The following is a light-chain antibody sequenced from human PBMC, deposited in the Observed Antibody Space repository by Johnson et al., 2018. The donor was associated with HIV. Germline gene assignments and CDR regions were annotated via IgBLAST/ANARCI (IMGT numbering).Light chain of an antibody. CDR1: SSNIGYNS. CDR2: DNN. Sequence: SVLTQPPSVSAAPGQKVTISCSGSSSNIGYNSVSWYLQLPGTAPKLLIYDNNKRPSGIPDRFSGSKSGTSATLAITGLQTGDEADYYCGTWDSSLSAGGVFGTGTKVTVL. V-gene: IGLV1-51*01. J-gene: IGLJ1*01. CDR3: GTWDSSLSAGGV.